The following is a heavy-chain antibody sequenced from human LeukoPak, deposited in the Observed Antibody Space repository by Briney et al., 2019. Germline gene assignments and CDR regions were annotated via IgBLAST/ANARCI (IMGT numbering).Heavy chain of an antibody. CDR3: AKAIAASSTLAYFDY. Sequence: PGGTLRLSSAASGFTFDDYAMHWVRETPGQGLEWVSVISWDGGGTYYAASVKGRFTISRDNSKKSLYLQMNSLRAEDAALYYCAKAIAASSTLAYFDYWGQGTLVTVPS. V-gene: IGHV3-43D*03. CDR2: ISWDGGGT. CDR1: GFTFDDYA. J-gene: IGHJ4*02. D-gene: IGHD6-25*01.